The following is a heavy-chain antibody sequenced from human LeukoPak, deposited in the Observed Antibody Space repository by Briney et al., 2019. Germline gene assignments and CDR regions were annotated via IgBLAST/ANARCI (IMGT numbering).Heavy chain of an antibody. CDR2: LYNTGNT. CDR3: ARLTPAAGRLYFVD. Sequence: GGSLRLSCAASGFTVNSNYLSWVRQAPGKGLEWVSTLYNTGNTYYADSVKGRFSISRDNSKNTLFLQINSLRAEDTAVYYCARLTPAAGRLYFVDWGPGTLVTVSS. V-gene: IGHV3-53*01. J-gene: IGHJ4*02. D-gene: IGHD6-13*01. CDR1: GFTVNSNY.